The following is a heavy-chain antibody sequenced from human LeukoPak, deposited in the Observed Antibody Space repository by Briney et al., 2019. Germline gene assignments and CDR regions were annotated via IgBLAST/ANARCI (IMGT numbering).Heavy chain of an antibody. Sequence: GGSLRLSCAASGFTFSTYGMHWVRQAPGKGLEWVAFIHYDGSNKYYADSVKGRCTISRDNSKKTVYLQMNSLRTEDTAVYYCAKDRWLQGYFDYWGQGTLVTVSS. CDR2: IHYDGSNK. D-gene: IGHD5-24*01. CDR1: GFTFSTYG. V-gene: IGHV3-30*02. J-gene: IGHJ4*02. CDR3: AKDRWLQGYFDY.